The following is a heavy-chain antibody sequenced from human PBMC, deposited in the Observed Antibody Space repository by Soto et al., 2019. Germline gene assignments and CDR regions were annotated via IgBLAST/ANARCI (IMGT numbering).Heavy chain of an antibody. CDR3: ARSDRDYAYALNV. CDR1: GFTVSDNY. J-gene: IGHJ6*02. V-gene: IGHV3-53*01. D-gene: IGHD3-16*01. CDR2: LYSGGRI. Sequence: LRLSCAASGFTVSDNYITWVRQAPGKGLEWVSLLYSGGRIYYADSVKGRFTISRDTSKTTLYLQMNSLRTEDTAVYYCARSDRDYAYALNVWGQETTVTVSS.